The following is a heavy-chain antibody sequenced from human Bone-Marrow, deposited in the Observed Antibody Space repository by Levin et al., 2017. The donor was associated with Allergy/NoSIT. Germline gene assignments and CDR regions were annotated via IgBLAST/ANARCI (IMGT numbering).Heavy chain of an antibody. Sequence: GESLKISCKASGYTFTSHAIHWVRQAPGQGIEWMGWINAGNGDTKYSQKFRDRVTITRDTSANTAYMELNSLRSEDTAVYYCARGSISWFPFFDYWGQGPLVTVSS. J-gene: IGHJ4*02. CDR1: GYTFTSHA. D-gene: IGHD3-10*01. CDR2: INAGNGDT. CDR3: ARGSISWFPFFDY. V-gene: IGHV1-3*01.